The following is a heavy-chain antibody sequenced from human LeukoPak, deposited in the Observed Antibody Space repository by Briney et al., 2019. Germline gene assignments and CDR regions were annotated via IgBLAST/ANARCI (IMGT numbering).Heavy chain of an antibody. Sequence: GGSLRLSCAASGFISSSYWMSWDRQAPGKGLEWVANMKQDGSEKYYVDSVKGRFTISRDNAKNSLYLQMNSLRAEDTAVYYCARRSTVTTFYYFDYWGQGTLVTVPS. CDR1: GFISSSYW. V-gene: IGHV3-7*01. CDR2: MKQDGSEK. J-gene: IGHJ4*02. D-gene: IGHD4-11*01. CDR3: ARRSTVTTFYYFDY.